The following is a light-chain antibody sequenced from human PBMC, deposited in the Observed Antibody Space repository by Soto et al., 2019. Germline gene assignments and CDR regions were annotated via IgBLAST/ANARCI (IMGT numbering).Light chain of an antibody. CDR2: GAS. CDR1: QSVSSSY. Sequence: EIVFTQSPGTLSLSTGERATLSCRASQSVSSSYLAWYQQKPGQAPRLLIYGASSRATGIPDRFSGSGSGTDFTLTISRLXPEDFAVYYCQQYGNSPPWTFGQGTKVDIK. CDR3: QQYGNSPPWT. J-gene: IGKJ1*01. V-gene: IGKV3-20*01.